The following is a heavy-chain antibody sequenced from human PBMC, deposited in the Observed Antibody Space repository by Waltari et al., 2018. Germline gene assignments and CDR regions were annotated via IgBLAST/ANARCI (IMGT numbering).Heavy chain of an antibody. D-gene: IGHD3-3*01. J-gene: IGHJ6*03. V-gene: IGHV4-38-2*02. CDR1: GYSIRSGSY. CDR3: VRDRRDITIFGAVTKYYYYMDV. CDR2: IYQSGTT. Sequence: QVQLHESGPGLVKPSETLSLTCAVSGYSIRSGSYWGWIRQAPRKGLEWVGSIYQSGTTHYNPSLKSRVTISIDTSKNQFSLRLNSMTAADTAVYYCVRDRRDITIFGAVTKYYYYMDVWGQGTTVTVPS.